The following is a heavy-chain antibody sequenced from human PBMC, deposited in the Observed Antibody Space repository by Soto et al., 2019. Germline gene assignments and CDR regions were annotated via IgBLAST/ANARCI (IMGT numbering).Heavy chain of an antibody. CDR1: GGSISSSSYY. CDR3: ARHLTTETTMTDY. J-gene: IGHJ4*02. CDR2: IYYSGNT. Sequence: PSETLSLTCTVSGGSISSSSYYWGWIRQPPGKGLEWIGSIYYSGNTYYNPSLKSRVTVSVDTSKNQFSLKLNSVTAADTAVYYCARHLTTETTMTDYWGQGTLVTVSS. D-gene: IGHD4-17*01. V-gene: IGHV4-39*01.